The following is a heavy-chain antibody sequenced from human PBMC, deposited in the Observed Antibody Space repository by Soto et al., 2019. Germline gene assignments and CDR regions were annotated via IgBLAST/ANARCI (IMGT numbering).Heavy chain of an antibody. CDR2: TSESGGST. CDR3: AKDRPVGATASDI. D-gene: IGHD1-26*01. Sequence: GGSLRLSCAASGFTFSSHDMSWVRQAPGKGLEWVSGTSESGGSTHYADSVKGRFTISRDNSKNTLYLQMNSLRAEDTAVYYCAKDRPVGATASDIWGQGTMVTVSS. J-gene: IGHJ3*02. CDR1: GFTFSSHD. V-gene: IGHV3-23*01.